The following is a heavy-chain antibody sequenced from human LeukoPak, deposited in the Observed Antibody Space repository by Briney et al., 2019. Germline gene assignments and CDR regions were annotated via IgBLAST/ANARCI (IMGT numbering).Heavy chain of an antibody. CDR2: ITGHGDTT. D-gene: IGHD5-24*01. CDR3: ARELGMATVGD. Sequence: GGSLRLSCAASGFSFSNYGMNWVRQAPGKGLEWASGITGHGDTTYYADSVKGRFTISRDNSRNTVYLQMNSLRAEDTAVYYCARELGMATVGDWGQGTLVAVSS. V-gene: IGHV3-23*01. CDR1: GFSFSNYG. J-gene: IGHJ4*02.